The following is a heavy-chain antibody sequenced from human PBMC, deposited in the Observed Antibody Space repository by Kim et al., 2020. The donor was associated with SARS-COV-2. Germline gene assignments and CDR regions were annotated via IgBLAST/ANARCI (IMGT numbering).Heavy chain of an antibody. J-gene: IGHJ4*02. V-gene: IGHV1-18*04. CDR1: GYMFTSYG. D-gene: IGHD4-17*01. CDR2: ISARDGNT. CDR3: ARGAYGDVSFDY. Sequence: ASVKVSCKACGYMFTSYGFSWVRQAPGQGLEWLGWISARDGNTKYGQKAQGRVIMTTDTSTNTAYIELWSLSSDDTAMYYFARGAYGDVSFDYWGQGTLV.